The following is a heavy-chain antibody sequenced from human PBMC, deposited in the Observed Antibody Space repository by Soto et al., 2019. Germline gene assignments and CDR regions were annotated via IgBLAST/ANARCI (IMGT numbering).Heavy chain of an antibody. CDR2: VYYNGNT. D-gene: IGHD6-19*01. J-gene: IGHJ4*02. Sequence: SETLSLTCTVSGGSTRSSNYQWVWIRQPPGKGLEWIGNVYYNGNTYYNPSLKSRVTISVDTSKNQFSLKLSSVTAADTAVYYCARHEKQWLVYTFDYWGQGTLVTVSS. CDR1: GGSTRSSNYQ. V-gene: IGHV4-39*01. CDR3: ARHEKQWLVYTFDY.